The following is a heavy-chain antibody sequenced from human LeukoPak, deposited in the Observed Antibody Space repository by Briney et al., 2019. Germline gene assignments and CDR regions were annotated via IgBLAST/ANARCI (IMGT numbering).Heavy chain of an antibody. D-gene: IGHD3-10*01. J-gene: IGHJ5*01. CDR2: IRSKANSYAT. Sequence: GGSLRLSCAASGFTFSGSAMHWVRQASGKGLEWVGRIRSKANSYATAYAASVKGRFTISRDDSKNTAYLQMNSLKTEDTAVYYCTRQLGDYYGSGSYYNFDSWGQGTLVTVSS. CDR3: TRQLGDYYGSGSYYNFDS. CDR1: GFTFSGSA. V-gene: IGHV3-73*01.